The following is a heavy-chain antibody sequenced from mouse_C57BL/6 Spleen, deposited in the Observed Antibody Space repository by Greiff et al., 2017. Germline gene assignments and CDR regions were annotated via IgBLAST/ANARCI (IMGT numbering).Heavy chain of an antibody. CDR3: ARHGSSHWYFDV. Sequence: EVHLVESEGGLVQPGSSMKLSCTASGFTFSDYYMAWVRQVPEKGLEWVANINYDGSSTYYLDSLKSRFIISRDNAKNILYLQMSSLKSEDTATYYCARHGSSHWYFDVWGTGTTVTVSS. V-gene: IGHV5-16*01. CDR1: GFTFSDYY. J-gene: IGHJ1*03. CDR2: INYDGSST. D-gene: IGHD1-1*01.